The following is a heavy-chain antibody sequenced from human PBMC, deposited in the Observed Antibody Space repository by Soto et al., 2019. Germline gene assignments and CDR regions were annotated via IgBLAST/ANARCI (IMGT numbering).Heavy chain of an antibody. CDR1: GFTFSSYG. J-gene: IGHJ4*02. CDR3: ARGSPRNTDFDY. V-gene: IGHV3-33*01. CDR2: IWYDGSNK. D-gene: IGHD1-1*01. Sequence: QVQLVESGGGVVQPGRSLRLSCAASGFTFSSYGMHWVRQAPGKGLEWVAVIWYDGSNKYYADSVKGRFTISRDNSKNTLYRQMNSLRAEDTAVYYCARGSPRNTDFDYWGQGTLVTVSS.